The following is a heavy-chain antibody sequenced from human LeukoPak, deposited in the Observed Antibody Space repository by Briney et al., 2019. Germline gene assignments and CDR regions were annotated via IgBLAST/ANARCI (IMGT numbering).Heavy chain of an antibody. V-gene: IGHV1-69*05. J-gene: IGHJ4*02. D-gene: IGHD4-23*01. CDR1: GGTFSSYA. CDR3: ARANYGGNFDY. CDR2: IIPIFGTA. Sequence: SVKVSCKASGGTFSSYAISWVRQAPGQGLEWMGGIIPIFGTANYAQKFQGRVTMTRDTSTSTVYMELSSLRSEDTAVYYCARANYGGNFDYWGQGTLVTVSS.